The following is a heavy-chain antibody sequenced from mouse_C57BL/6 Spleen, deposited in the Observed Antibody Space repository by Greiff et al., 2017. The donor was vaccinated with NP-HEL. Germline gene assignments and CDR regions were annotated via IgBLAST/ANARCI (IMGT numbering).Heavy chain of an antibody. CDR3: ERGARGY. Sequence: QVQLQQPGTELVKPGASVKLSCQASGYTFTSYWMHWVKQRPGQGLEWIGNIDPSNGGTNYNEKFKGKATLTVDKSSSTASMQLSSLTSEDSACDDCERGARGYWGQGTTLTVSA. CDR1: GYTFTSYW. CDR2: IDPSNGGT. J-gene: IGHJ2*01. V-gene: IGHV1-53*01.